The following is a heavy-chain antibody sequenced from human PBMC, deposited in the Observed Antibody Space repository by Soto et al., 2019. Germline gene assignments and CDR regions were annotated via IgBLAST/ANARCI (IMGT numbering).Heavy chain of an antibody. J-gene: IGHJ4*01. V-gene: IGHV4-34*01. CDR3: ARVDDY. CDR2: INHRGST. CDR1: GGTFSGYY. Sequence: SETLSLTCAVYGGTFSGYYWSWIRQSPGKGLEWMGEINHRGSTKYNPSPKSRIAMSVDTSKNQFSLHLSSVTAADTAVYYCARVDDYWGHGMLVTVSS.